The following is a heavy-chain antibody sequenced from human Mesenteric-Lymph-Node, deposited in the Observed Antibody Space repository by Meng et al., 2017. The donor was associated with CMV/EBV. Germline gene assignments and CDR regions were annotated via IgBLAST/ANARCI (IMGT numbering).Heavy chain of an antibody. CDR3: AKGGATKDLDY. CDR1: GFTFGNYA. Sequence: LSCTASGFTFGNYAMHWLRQATGKGLESVAYIRHDSNDKYYGDSVKGRFTISRDNSKKLVYLQMNSLRLEDTAIYFCAKGGATKDLDYWGQGTLVTVSS. D-gene: IGHD1-26*01. J-gene: IGHJ4*02. V-gene: IGHV3-30*02. CDR2: IRHDSNDK.